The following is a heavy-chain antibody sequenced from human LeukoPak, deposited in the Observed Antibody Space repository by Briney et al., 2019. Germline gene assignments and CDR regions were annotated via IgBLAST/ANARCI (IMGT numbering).Heavy chain of an antibody. Sequence: GASVEVSCKASGYTFTSYAMHWVRQAPGQRLEWMGWINAGNGNTKYSQKFQGRVTITRDTSASTAYMELSSLRSEDTAVYYCARTTPLKSSGWAFDYWGQGTLVTVSS. CDR3: ARTTPLKSSGWAFDY. CDR1: GYTFTSYA. CDR2: INAGNGNT. D-gene: IGHD6-19*01. V-gene: IGHV1-3*01. J-gene: IGHJ4*02.